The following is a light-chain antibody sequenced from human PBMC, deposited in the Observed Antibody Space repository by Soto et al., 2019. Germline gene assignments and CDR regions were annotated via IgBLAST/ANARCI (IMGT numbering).Light chain of an antibody. CDR2: DVI. CDR1: SSDVGGFNY. CDR3: TPYTSSSTYV. J-gene: IGLJ1*01. Sequence: QSVLTQPASVSGSPGQSITISCTGNSSDVGGFNYVSWFQQHPGKAPKLLIYDVINRPSGVSHRFSGSKSGNTASLTISGLQAEDEADYYCTPYTSSSTYVFGTGTKVTVL. V-gene: IGLV2-14*01.